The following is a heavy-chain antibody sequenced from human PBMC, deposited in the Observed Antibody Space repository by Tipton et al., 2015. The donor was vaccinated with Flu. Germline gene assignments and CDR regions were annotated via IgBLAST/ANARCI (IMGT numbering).Heavy chain of an antibody. CDR2: IDHSGTT. D-gene: IGHD3-10*01. V-gene: IGHV4-34*01. Sequence: LRLSCVVHGGSFSGYYWSWIRRSPGKGLEWIGEIDHSGTTKYSPSLKSRVTISRDTSKIQFSLNMGSVTAADTAVYYCARSVVGSGSQYPMGYYYYGMDVWGQGP. CDR3: ARSVVGSGSQYPMGYYYYGMDV. J-gene: IGHJ6*02. CDR1: GGSFSGYY.